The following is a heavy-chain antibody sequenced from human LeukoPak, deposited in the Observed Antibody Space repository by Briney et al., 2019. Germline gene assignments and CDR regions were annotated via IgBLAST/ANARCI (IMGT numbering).Heavy chain of an antibody. V-gene: IGHV4-34*09. CDR2: INHSGST. D-gene: IGHD3-10*01. Sequence: PSETLSLTCAVYGGSFSGYYWSWIRQPPGKGLEWIGEINHSGSTNYNPSLKSRVTISVDTSKNQFSLKLSSVTAADTAVYYCARSDGSGSVFDYWGQGTLVTVSS. J-gene: IGHJ4*02. CDR3: ARSDGSGSVFDY. CDR1: GGSFSGYY.